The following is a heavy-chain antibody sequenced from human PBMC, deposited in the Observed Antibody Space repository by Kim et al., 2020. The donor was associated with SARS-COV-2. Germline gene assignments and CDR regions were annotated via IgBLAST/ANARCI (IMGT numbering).Heavy chain of an antibody. CDR1: GGSFSGYY. CDR3: ARGRGIAAAGILLYYYYYGMDV. CDR2: INHSGST. V-gene: IGHV4-34*01. D-gene: IGHD6-13*01. Sequence: SETLSLTCAVYGGSFSGYYWSWIRQPPGKGLEWIGEINHSGSTNYNPSHKSRVTISVDTSKNQFSLKLSSVTAADTAVYYCARGRGIAAAGILLYYYYYGMDVWGQGTTVTVSS. J-gene: IGHJ6*02.